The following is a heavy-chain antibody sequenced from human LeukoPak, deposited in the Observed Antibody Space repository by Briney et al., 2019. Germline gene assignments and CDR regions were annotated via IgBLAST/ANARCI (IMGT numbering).Heavy chain of an antibody. Sequence: SETLSLTCTVSGGSISSYYWSWIRQPPGKGLEWIGYIYYSGSTNYNPSLKSRVTISVDTSKNQFSLKLSSVTAADTAVYYCAKMGSSGYYSYFDYWGQGTLVTVSS. CDR2: IYYSGST. V-gene: IGHV4-59*01. D-gene: IGHD3-22*01. J-gene: IGHJ4*02. CDR1: GGSISSYY. CDR3: AKMGSSGYYSYFDY.